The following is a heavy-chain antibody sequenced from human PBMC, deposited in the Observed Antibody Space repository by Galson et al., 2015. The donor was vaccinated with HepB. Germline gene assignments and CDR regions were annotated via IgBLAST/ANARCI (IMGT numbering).Heavy chain of an antibody. V-gene: IGHV4-39*01. Sequence: ETLSLTCSVSGGSIYSNSDYWGWIRQSPGKGLEWIGTIYYSGSTYYNPSLKSRVTTSMHTSKNQFSLRLTSVTAADTAVYYCARQVVVAAWRVDPWGQGTLVTVSS. D-gene: IGHD2-15*01. CDR3: ARQVVVAAWRVDP. CDR1: GGSIYSNSDY. CDR2: IYYSGST. J-gene: IGHJ5*02.